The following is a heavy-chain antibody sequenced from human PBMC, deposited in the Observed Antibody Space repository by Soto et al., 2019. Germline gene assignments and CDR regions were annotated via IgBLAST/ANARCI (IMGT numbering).Heavy chain of an antibody. D-gene: IGHD2-21*02. J-gene: IGHJ6*02. V-gene: IGHV4-59*01. CDR1: GGSISGYY. Sequence: PSETLSLTCTVSGGSISGYYWSWIRQPPGKGLEWIGYMYNTGSTVYNPSFKSRVTISVDTSKNQFSLKLNSVTAADTAVYYCARDLVGYCGTDCYPLDVWGQGTTVPVSS. CDR2: MYNTGST. CDR3: ARDLVGYCGTDCYPLDV.